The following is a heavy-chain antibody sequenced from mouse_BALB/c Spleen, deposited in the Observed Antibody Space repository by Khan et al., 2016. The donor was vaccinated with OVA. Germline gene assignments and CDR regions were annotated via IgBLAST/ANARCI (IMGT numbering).Heavy chain of an antibody. CDR1: GYSITSEYA. Sequence: EVQLQESGPGLVKPSQSLSLTCTVTGYSITSEYAWNWIRQFPGNKLEWMGYISSTGSTSYNPSLKSRFSITRDTSKNQFFLQLKSVTTEDTATYYCARSIYYGYGYALDFWGRGTSVTVSS. V-gene: IGHV3-2*02. CDR2: ISSTGST. J-gene: IGHJ4*01. CDR3: ARSIYYGYGYALDF. D-gene: IGHD2-2*01.